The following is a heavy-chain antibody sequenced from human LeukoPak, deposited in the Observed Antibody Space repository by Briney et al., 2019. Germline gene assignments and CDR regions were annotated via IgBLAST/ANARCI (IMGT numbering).Heavy chain of an antibody. CDR2: ISYDGSNK. V-gene: IGHV3-30*18. J-gene: IGHJ4*02. CDR3: AKDHYDSSVLLY. D-gene: IGHD3-22*01. CDR1: GFTFSSYG. Sequence: DPGGSLRLSCAASGFTFSSYGMHWVRQAPGKGLEWVAVISYDGSNKYYADSVKGRFTISRDNSKNTLYLQMNSLRAEDTAVYYCAKDHYDSSVLLYWGQGTLVTVSS.